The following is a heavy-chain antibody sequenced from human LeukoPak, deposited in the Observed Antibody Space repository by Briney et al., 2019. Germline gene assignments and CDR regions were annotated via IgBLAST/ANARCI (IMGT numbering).Heavy chain of an antibody. CDR2: ISGGGSYI. CDR3: SRGLGDYDAFDV. V-gene: IGHV3-21*01. CDR1: GFTFSSYS. J-gene: IGHJ3*01. D-gene: IGHD4-17*01. Sequence: GGSLRLSCSVSGFTFSSYSMNWVRQAPGKGLQWVSSISGGGSYIFYADSVEGRFSVSRDNAKNSVFLQMNSLRAEDTAVYYCSRGLGDYDAFDVWGHGTRVTVAS.